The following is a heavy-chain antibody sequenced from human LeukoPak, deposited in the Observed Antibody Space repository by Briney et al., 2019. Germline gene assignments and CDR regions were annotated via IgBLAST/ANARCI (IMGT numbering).Heavy chain of an antibody. V-gene: IGHV4-59*01. CDR3: ARAGGGRLDY. CDR2: IYYSGST. J-gene: IGHJ4*02. Sequence: SETLSLTCTVSGGSISSYYWSWIRQPPGKGLEWIGYIYYSGSTSYNPSLKSRVTISVDTSKNQFSLKLSSVTAADTAVYYCARAGGGRLDYWGQGTLVTVSS. CDR1: GGSISSYY. D-gene: IGHD2-15*01.